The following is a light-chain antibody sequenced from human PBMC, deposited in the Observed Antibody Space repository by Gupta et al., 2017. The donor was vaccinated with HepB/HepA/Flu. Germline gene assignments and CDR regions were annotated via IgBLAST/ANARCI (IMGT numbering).Light chain of an antibody. CDR3: QQRGNSPIT. Sequence: EIVLTQSPATLSLSPGERATLSCRASHIVSSYLAWYQQKPGQAPRLLIYDASNRATGIPARFSGSGSGTDFTLTISSLETEDVAVYYCQQRGNSPITFGRGTKVEIK. CDR2: DAS. CDR1: HIVSSY. J-gene: IGKJ4*01. V-gene: IGKV3-11*01.